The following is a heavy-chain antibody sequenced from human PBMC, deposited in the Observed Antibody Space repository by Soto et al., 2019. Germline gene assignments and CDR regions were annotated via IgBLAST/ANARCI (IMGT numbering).Heavy chain of an antibody. J-gene: IGHJ4*02. CDR3: ARVPYY. CDR1: DGSISGGGDS. D-gene: IGHD2-2*01. V-gene: IGHV4-30-2*01. Sequence: SETLSLTVAVSDGSISGGGDSWSWIRQPPGKGLEWIGYMYHSGSTYYNPSLKSRVTISIDRSKNQFSLKLSSVTAADTAVYYCARVPYYWGQGILVTVSS. CDR2: MYHSGST.